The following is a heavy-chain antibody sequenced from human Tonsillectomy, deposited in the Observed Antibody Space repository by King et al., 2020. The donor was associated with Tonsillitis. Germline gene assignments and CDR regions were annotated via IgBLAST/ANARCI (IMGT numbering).Heavy chain of an antibody. CDR1: GFTFSDSA. V-gene: IGHV3-73*02. CDR2: IRSKTHSYAT. CDR3: TRSDTYTS. J-gene: IGHJ5*02. Sequence: VQLVESGGGLVQPGGSLKLSCAASGFTFSDSAMHWVRQPPGKGLEWVGRIRSKTHSYATAYAASVKGRFTISRDDSKNTAYLQMSSLKGEDTAVYYCTRSDTYTSWGQGTLVIVSS. D-gene: IGHD5-18*01.